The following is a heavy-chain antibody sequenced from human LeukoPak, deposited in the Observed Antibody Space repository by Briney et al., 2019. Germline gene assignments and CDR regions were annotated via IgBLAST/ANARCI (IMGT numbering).Heavy chain of an antibody. V-gene: IGHV3-30*18. Sequence: GGSLTLSCAASGFTFSSYGMHWVRQAPGKGLEWVAVISYDGSNKYYADSVKGRFTISRDNSKNTLYLQMNSLRAEDTAVYYCAKDRQNYYDIMEFDYWGQGTLVTVSS. CDR3: AKDRQNYYDIMEFDY. CDR1: GFTFSSYG. D-gene: IGHD3-22*01. CDR2: ISYDGSNK. J-gene: IGHJ4*02.